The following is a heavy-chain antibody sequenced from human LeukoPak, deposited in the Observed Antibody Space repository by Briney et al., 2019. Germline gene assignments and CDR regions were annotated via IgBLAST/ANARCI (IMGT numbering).Heavy chain of an antibody. CDR3: ARGILSVAYFDY. D-gene: IGHD6-19*01. CDR2: IYYSGST. J-gene: IGHJ4*02. CDR1: GGSISSYY. Sequence: KPSETLSLTCTVSGGSISSYYWSWIRQPPGKGLEWIGYIYYSGSTNYNPSLKSRVTISVDTSKNQFSLKLSSVTAADTAVYYCARGILSVAYFDYWGQGTLVTVSS. V-gene: IGHV4-59*01.